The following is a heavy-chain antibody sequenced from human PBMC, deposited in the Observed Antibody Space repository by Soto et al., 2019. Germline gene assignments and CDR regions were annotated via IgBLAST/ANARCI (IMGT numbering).Heavy chain of an antibody. D-gene: IGHD3-10*01. CDR2: IYYSGTT. J-gene: IGHJ4*02. V-gene: IGHV4-30-4*01. CDR3: ARDYASGSGPEY. CDR1: GGSISSGDYY. Sequence: QVQLQESGPGLVKPSQTLSLTCTVSGGSISSGDYYWSWIRQPPGKGLEWIGYIYYSGTTYYSPSRKSRVTIAADRSKNQFSLRLTSVTAADTAVYYCARDYASGSGPEYWGQGTLVTVSS.